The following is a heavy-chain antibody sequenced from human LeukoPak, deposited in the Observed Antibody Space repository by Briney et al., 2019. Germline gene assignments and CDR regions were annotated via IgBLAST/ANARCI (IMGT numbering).Heavy chain of an antibody. D-gene: IGHD3-10*01. CDR2: IYYSGST. Sequence: PSETLSLTCTVSGGSIITRSYYWGWLRQPPGKGLEWIGSIYYSGSTYYNPSLKSRVTISVDTSKNQFSLKLSSVTAADTAVYYCARDRAGSPNWFDPWGQGTLVTVSS. V-gene: IGHV4-39*07. CDR3: ARDRAGSPNWFDP. J-gene: IGHJ5*02. CDR1: GGSIITRSYY.